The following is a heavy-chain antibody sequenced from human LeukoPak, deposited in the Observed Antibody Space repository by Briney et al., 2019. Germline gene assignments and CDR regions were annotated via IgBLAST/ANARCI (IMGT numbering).Heavy chain of an antibody. J-gene: IGHJ4*02. CDR3: ARPVEGYSGCDYYFDY. Sequence: ASVKVSCKASGGTFSSYAISWVRQAPGQGPEWMGGIIPIFGTANYAQKFQGRVTITADESTSIAYMELSSLRSEDTAVYYCARPVEGYSGCDYYFDYWGQGTLVTVSS. CDR2: IIPIFGTA. D-gene: IGHD5-12*01. CDR1: GGTFSSYA. V-gene: IGHV1-69*13.